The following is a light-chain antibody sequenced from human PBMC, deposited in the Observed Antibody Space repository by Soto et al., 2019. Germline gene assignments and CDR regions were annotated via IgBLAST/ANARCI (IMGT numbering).Light chain of an antibody. V-gene: IGKV3-11*01. CDR2: DAS. Sequence: EIVLTQSPATLSLSPGERATLSCRASQSVSTYLAWYQQRPGQAPRLLIYDASYRAADIPPRFSGSGSGTDFTLTISSLGPEDFAVYYCQQRRSWPPTITFGQGTRLEIK. CDR1: QSVSTY. CDR3: QQRRSWPPTIT. J-gene: IGKJ5*01.